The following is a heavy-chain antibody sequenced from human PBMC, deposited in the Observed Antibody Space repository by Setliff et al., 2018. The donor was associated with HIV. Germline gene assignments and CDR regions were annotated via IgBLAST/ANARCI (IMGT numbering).Heavy chain of an antibody. CDR1: GASFSDYY. J-gene: IGHJ5*01. CDR3: AGGFWGGPLFDP. D-gene: IGHD3-3*01. Sequence: SETLSLTCAVYGASFSDYYWTWIRQSPGKGLEWIGNIYYSGNTDYNPYLKSRASIFLDTSKNQFSLKLYSVTAADTAVYYCAGGFWGGPLFDPWGRGTLVTVSS. CDR2: IYYSGNT. V-gene: IGHV4-34*01.